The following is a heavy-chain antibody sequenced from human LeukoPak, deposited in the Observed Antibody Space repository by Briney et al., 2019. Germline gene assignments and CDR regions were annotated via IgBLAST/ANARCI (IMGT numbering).Heavy chain of an antibody. CDR1: GFTFSSYW. CDR2: IKQDGSEK. Sequence: PGGSLRLSCAASGFTFSSYWMSWVRQAPGKGLEWVANIKQDGSEKYYVDSVKGRFTISRDNAKDSLYLQMNSLRSDDTAMYYCARAFYYERTYYLDSWGQGTLVTVSS. J-gene: IGHJ4*02. CDR3: ARAFYYERTYYLDS. V-gene: IGHV3-7*03. D-gene: IGHD3-22*01.